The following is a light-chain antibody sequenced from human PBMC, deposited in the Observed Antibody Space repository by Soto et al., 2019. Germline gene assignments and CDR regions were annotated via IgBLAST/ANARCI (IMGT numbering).Light chain of an antibody. J-gene: IGKJ5*01. V-gene: IGKV3-20*01. Sequence: EIVLTQSPGNLSLSPGERATLSCKASQTINRIYVAWYQQKPGQAPSFLIYRTSDRANGIPGRFSGSVSGIDFTLTISRLDPEDFAIYYCQQYGSYPITFGQGTRLESK. CDR3: QQYGSYPIT. CDR1: QTINRIY. CDR2: RTS.